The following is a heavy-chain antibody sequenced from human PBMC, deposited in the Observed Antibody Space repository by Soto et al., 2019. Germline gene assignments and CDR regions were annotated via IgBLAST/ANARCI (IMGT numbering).Heavy chain of an antibody. CDR2: ISGSGGST. V-gene: IGHV3-23*01. Sequence: EVQLLESGGGLVQPGGSLRLSCAASGFTFSSYAMSWVRQAPGKGLEWVSAISGSGGSTYYADSVKGRFTISRDNSKNTRYLQMNRLRAEDTAVYYCAKVGGSGGWSCDYWGQGTLVTVSS. J-gene: IGHJ4*02. CDR1: GFTFSSYA. D-gene: IGHD6-19*01. CDR3: AKVGGSGGWSCDY.